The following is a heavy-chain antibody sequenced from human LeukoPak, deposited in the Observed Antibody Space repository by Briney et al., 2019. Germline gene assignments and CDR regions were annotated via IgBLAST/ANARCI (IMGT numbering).Heavy chain of an antibody. V-gene: IGHV4-59*01. CDR2: IYYSGST. CDR1: GGSISSYY. CDR3: ARVNNFWSGYPAPNWFDP. J-gene: IGHJ5*02. Sequence: PSETLSLTCTVSGGSISSYYWSWIRQPPGKGLEWIGYIYYSGSTNYNPSLKSRVTISVDTSKNQFSLKLSSVTAADTAVYYCARVNNFWSGYPAPNWFDPWGQGTLVTVSS. D-gene: IGHD3-3*01.